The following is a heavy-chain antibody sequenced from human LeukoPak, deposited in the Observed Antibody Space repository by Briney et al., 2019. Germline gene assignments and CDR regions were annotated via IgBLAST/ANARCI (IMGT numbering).Heavy chain of an antibody. CDR2: ISAYSGNT. V-gene: IGHV1-18*01. CDR3: ARAGGYCSSPSCYVRNYYFYYYMDV. Sequence: ASVKVSCKASGYTFTSYAVSWVRQAPGQGLEWMGWISAYSGNTNYAQNLQGRVTMTTDTSTSTAYMELRSLRSDDTAVYYCARAGGYCSSPSCYVRNYYFYYYMDVWGKGTTVTVSS. CDR1: GYTFTSYA. D-gene: IGHD2-2*01. J-gene: IGHJ6*03.